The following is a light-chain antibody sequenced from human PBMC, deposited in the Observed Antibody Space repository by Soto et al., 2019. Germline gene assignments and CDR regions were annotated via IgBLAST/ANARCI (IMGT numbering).Light chain of an antibody. V-gene: IGKV1-33*01. CDR1: QDIDKF. Sequence: DIQMTQSPSSLSASVGDRVTITCQASQDIDKFLNWFQQKLGKAPKLLIYDASNLETGVPSRFSGSGSGTDFTFTISSLQPEDIATYYCQQYSHLITFGQGTRLEI. CDR2: DAS. J-gene: IGKJ5*01. CDR3: QQYSHLIT.